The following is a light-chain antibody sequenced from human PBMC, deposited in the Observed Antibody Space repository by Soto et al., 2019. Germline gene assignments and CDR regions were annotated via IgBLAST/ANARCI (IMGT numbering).Light chain of an antibody. CDR3: ASCEDTLSGYV. CDR2: NDN. V-gene: IGLV1-44*01. Sequence: QSVLTQPPSASGTPGQRVTISCSGSPSNIGSNTVNWYQQLPGTAPKVLIYNDNQRPSGVPDRFSGSKSGTSASLAISGLQSEDEADYYCASCEDTLSGYVFGTGTKLTVL. CDR1: PSNIGSNT. J-gene: IGLJ1*01.